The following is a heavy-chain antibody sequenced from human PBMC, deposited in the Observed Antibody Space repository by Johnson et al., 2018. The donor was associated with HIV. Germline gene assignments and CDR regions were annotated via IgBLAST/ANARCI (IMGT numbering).Heavy chain of an antibody. CDR3: ARDSGQQLADAFDI. J-gene: IGHJ3*02. D-gene: IGHD6-6*01. Sequence: QVQLVESGGGVVQPGGSLILSCAASGFTFSSYAMHWVRQAPGKGLEWVAFIRYDGTNKYYADSVKGRFTISRDNSKNTLYLQMNSLRAEDTAVYYCARDSGQQLADAFDIWGQGTMVSVSS. CDR1: GFTFSSYA. V-gene: IGHV3-30*02. CDR2: IRYDGTNK.